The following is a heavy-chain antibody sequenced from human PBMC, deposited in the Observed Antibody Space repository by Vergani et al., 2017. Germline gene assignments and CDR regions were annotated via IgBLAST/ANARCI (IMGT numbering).Heavy chain of an antibody. CDR2: IKNNGDST. J-gene: IGHJ4*02. V-gene: IGHV3-23*01. CDR1: GFTFSSHA. CDR3: GRGSDNYN. D-gene: IGHD5-24*01. Sequence: EVQLLQSEGAVVQPGGSLRLSCVASGFTFSSHAMSWVRQGHGPGLDWVSSIKNNGDSTPYADSVKGRFTISRDNSKNTLYLQMNSLRVEDTAVNYCGRGSDNYNWGQGTLVTVSS.